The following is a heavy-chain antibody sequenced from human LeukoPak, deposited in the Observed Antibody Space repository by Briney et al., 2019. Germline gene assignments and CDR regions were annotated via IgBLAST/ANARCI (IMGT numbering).Heavy chain of an antibody. CDR2: IYSGDNT. J-gene: IGHJ4*02. Sequence: GGSLRLSCAASGFTVTSNYMSWVRQAPGKGLEWVSVIYSGDNTYYADSVKGRFTISRDNSKNTLYLQMNSLRAEDTAVYYCARVVLLPHYYFDYWGQGTLVTVSS. CDR3: ARVVLLPHYYFDY. V-gene: IGHV3-53*01. D-gene: IGHD2-15*01. CDR1: GFTVTSNY.